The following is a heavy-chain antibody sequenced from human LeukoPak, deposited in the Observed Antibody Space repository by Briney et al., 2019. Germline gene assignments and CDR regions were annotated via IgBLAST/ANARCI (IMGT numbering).Heavy chain of an antibody. D-gene: IGHD2-15*01. CDR2: ISGSGGST. V-gene: IGHV3-23*01. CDR3: TGYCSGGSCYLRDY. CDR1: GFTFSSYA. J-gene: IGHJ4*02. Sequence: SGGSLRLSCAASGFTFSSYAMSWVRQAPAKGLEWVSAISGSGGSTYYADSVKGRFTISRDNSKNTLYLQMNSLRAEDTAVYYCTGYCSGGSCYLRDYWGQGNLVTVSS.